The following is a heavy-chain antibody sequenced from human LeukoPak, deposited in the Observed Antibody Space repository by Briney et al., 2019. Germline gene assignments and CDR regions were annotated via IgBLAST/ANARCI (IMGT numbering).Heavy chain of an antibody. CDR2: INPNDGDT. CDR1: GFIFTGYY. D-gene: IGHD1-26*01. J-gene: IGHJ4*02. V-gene: IGHV1-2*02. Sequence: ASVKVSCKASGFIFTGYYMHWVRQAPGQGLEWMGWINPNDGDTTYAQKFQGGVTLTRDTSTTTAYMDLSRLRSDDTAVYYCARDEGDGVGAHHHYWGQGTLVTVSS. CDR3: ARDEGDGVGAHHHY.